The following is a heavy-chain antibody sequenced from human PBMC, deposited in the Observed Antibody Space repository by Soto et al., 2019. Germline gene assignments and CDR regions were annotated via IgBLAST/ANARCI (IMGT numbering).Heavy chain of an antibody. CDR1: GFTFSSDS. CDR2: ISSSSSYI. J-gene: IGHJ4*02. CDR3: ARDLESPILTGYYMI. D-gene: IGHD3-9*01. V-gene: IGHV3-21*01. Sequence: GGSLRLSCAASGFTFSSDSMNWVRQAPGKGLEWVSSISSSSSYIYYADSVKGRFTISRDNAKNSLYLQMNSLRAEDTAVYYCARDLESPILTGYYMIWGQGTLVTVSS.